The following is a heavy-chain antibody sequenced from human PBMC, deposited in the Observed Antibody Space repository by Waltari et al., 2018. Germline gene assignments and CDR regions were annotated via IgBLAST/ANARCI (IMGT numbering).Heavy chain of an antibody. Sequence: LVESGGGVVQPGRSLRLPCAASGFTFRTYGKHWVRQAPNKGLEWVAVMSYDGSTKNYADSVKGRFSISRDNSQNMLYLQLSSLRPEDTALYYCVRQQWGSDIHDAFDIWGQGTTVTVSS. J-gene: IGHJ3*02. V-gene: IGHV3-30*04. CDR3: VRQQWGSDIHDAFDI. D-gene: IGHD1-26*01. CDR2: MSYDGSTK. CDR1: GFTFRTYG.